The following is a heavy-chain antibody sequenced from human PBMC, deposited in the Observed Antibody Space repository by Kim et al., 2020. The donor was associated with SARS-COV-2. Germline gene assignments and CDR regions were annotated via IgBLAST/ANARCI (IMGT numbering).Heavy chain of an antibody. CDR3: ARHTDLRRGYDILTALIDY. CDR1: GYSFTSYW. CDR2: IYPGDSDT. J-gene: IGHJ4*02. D-gene: IGHD3-9*01. V-gene: IGHV5-51*01. Sequence: GESLKISCKGSGYSFTSYWIGWVRQMPGKGLEWMGIIYPGDSDTRYSPSFQGQVTISADRSISTAYLQWSSLKASDTAMYYCARHTDLRRGYDILTALIDYWGQGTLVTVSS.